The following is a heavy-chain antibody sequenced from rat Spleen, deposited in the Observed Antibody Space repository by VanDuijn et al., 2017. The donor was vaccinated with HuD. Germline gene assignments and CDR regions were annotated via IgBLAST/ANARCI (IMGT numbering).Heavy chain of an antibody. CDR2: ISYSGST. V-gene: IGHV3-1*01. Sequence: EVQLQESGPGLVKPSQSLSLTCSVTGYSITSNYWGWIRKFPGNKMEWMGYISYSGSTSYNPSLKSRISITKDTSKNQFFLQLNSVTTEDTATYYCARRSYYDGSYSDWGQGVMVTVSS. J-gene: IGHJ2*01. CDR1: GYSITSNY. CDR3: ARRSYYDGSYSD. D-gene: IGHD1-12*02.